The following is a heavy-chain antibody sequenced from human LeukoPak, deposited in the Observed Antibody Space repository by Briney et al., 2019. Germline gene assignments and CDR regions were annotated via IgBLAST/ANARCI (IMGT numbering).Heavy chain of an antibody. Sequence: SETLSLTCTVSGGSISSYCWSWIRQPPGKGLEWIGYIYYSGSTNYNPSLKSRVTISVDTSKNQFSLKLSSVTAADTAVYYCARGGDSSPDNWFDPWGQGTLVTVSS. CDR1: GGSISSYC. V-gene: IGHV4-59*01. CDR3: ARGGDSSPDNWFDP. D-gene: IGHD6-13*01. J-gene: IGHJ5*02. CDR2: IYYSGST.